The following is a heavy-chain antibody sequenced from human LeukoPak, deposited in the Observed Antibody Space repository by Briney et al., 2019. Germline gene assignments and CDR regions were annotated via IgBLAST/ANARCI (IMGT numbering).Heavy chain of an antibody. CDR3: ARDRVGATTNFDY. CDR1: GFTFSTYA. Sequence: GGSLRLSCAASGFTFSTYAMSWVRQAPGKGLEWVSSITGSGGSTYYADSVKGRFTISRDNSKNTLYLQMNSLRAEDTAVYYCARDRVGATTNFDYWGQGTLVTVSS. V-gene: IGHV3-23*01. D-gene: IGHD1-26*01. CDR2: ITGSGGST. J-gene: IGHJ4*02.